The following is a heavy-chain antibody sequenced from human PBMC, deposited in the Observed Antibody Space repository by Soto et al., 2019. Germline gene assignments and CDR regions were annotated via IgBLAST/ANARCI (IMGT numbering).Heavy chain of an antibody. CDR3: ARGDSTDCSNGVCSFFYNHDMDV. D-gene: IGHD2-8*01. CDR1: GYSFTDYH. V-gene: IGHV1-2*04. CDR2: INPKSGGT. J-gene: IGHJ6*02. Sequence: GASVKVSCKASGYSFTDYHIHWVRQAPGQGIEWLGRINPKSGGTSTAQKVQGWVTMTTDTSISTASMELTRLTSDDTAIDYCARGDSTDCSNGVCSFFYNHDMDVWGQGTTVTVSS.